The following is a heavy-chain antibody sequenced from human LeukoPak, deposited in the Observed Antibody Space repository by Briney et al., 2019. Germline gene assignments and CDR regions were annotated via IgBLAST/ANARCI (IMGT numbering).Heavy chain of an antibody. CDR2: IWYDGSNK. J-gene: IGHJ4*02. Sequence: PGRSLRPSCAASGFTFSSYGMHWVRQAPGKGLEWVAVIWYDGSNKYYADSVKGRFTISRDNSKNTLYLQMNSLRAEDTAVYYCARQWGRTTVFDYWGQGTLVTVSS. D-gene: IGHD4-17*01. CDR1: GFTFSSYG. V-gene: IGHV3-33*01. CDR3: ARQWGRTTVFDY.